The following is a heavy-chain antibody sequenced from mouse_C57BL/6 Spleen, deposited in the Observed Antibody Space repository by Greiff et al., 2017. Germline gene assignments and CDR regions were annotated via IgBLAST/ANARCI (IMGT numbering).Heavy chain of an antibody. CDR2: ISSGGDYI. J-gene: IGHJ1*03. Sequence: EVQGVESGEGLVKPGGSLKLSCAASGFTFSSYAMSWVRQTPEKRLEWVAYISSGGDYIYYADTVKGQFTISRDNARNTLYLQMSSLKSEDTAMYYCTRGYDSGSSYVGYFDVWGTGTTVTVSS. CDR3: TRGYDSGSSYVGYFDV. V-gene: IGHV5-9-1*02. D-gene: IGHD1-1*01. CDR1: GFTFSSYA.